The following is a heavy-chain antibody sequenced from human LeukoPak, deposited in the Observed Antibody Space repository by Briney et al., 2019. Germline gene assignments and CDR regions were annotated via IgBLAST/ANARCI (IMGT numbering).Heavy chain of an antibody. CDR3: ARGGYCSSTSCSHYYYYTLDV. Sequence: GGSLRLSCAASGFTFSSYTMHWVRQAPGKGLEHVSAIGSNGGSTYHANSVKGRFIITRDNAKNTLYLQMNSLRAEDTAVYYCARGGYCSSTSCSHYYYYTLDVWGQGTTVTVSS. J-gene: IGHJ6*02. V-gene: IGHV3-64*01. D-gene: IGHD2-2*01. CDR1: GFTFSSYT. CDR2: IGSNGGST.